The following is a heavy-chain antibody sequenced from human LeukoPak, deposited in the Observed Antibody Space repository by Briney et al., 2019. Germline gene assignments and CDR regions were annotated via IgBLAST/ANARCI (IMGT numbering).Heavy chain of an antibody. CDR3: ARSRFGAGSGSSYDYYYYYMDV. CDR2: IYSGGST. J-gene: IGHJ6*03. V-gene: IGHV3-53*01. CDR1: GFTVSSNY. Sequence: GGSLRLSCAASGFTVSSNYMSWVRQAPGKGLEWVSVIYSGGSTYYADSVKGRFTISRDNSKNTLYLQMNSLRAEDTAVYYCARSRFGAGSGSSYDYYYYYMDVWGKGPTATVSS. D-gene: IGHD6-6*01.